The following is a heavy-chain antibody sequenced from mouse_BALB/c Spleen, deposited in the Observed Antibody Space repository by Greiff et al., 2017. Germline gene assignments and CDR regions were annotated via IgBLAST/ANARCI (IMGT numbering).Heavy chain of an antibody. CDR3: AREGGAVVAPARFAY. Sequence: EVMLVESGGGLVKPGGSLKLSCAASGFTFSSYAMSWVRQTPEKRLEWVASISSGGSTYYPDSVKGRFTISRDNARNILYLQMSSLRSEDTAMYYCAREGGAVVAPARFAYWGQGTLVTVSA. V-gene: IGHV5-6-5*01. J-gene: IGHJ3*01. CDR1: GFTFSSYA. D-gene: IGHD1-1*01. CDR2: ISSGGST.